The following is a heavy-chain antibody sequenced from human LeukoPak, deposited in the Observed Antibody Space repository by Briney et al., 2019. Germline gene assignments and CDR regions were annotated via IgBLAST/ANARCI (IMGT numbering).Heavy chain of an antibody. V-gene: IGHV4-59*01. CDR1: GGSISSYY. J-gene: IGHJ4*02. Sequence: PSEALSLTCTVSGGSISSYYWSWIRQPPGKGLEWIGYIYYSGSTNYNPSLKSRVTISVDTSKNQFSLKLSSVTAADTAVYYCARVGIMITFGGVIALPFDYWGQGTLVTVSS. CDR2: IYYSGST. D-gene: IGHD3-16*02. CDR3: ARVGIMITFGGVIALPFDY.